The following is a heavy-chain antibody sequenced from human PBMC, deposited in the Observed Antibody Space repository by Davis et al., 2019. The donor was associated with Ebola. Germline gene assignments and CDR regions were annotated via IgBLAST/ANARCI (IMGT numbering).Heavy chain of an antibody. V-gene: IGHV4-34*01. J-gene: IGHJ6*04. D-gene: IGHD4-11*01. CDR1: GGSISSYY. CDR3: ARDLLTVTKPYYYYGMDV. Sequence: MPSETLSLTCTVSGGSISSYYWSWIRQPPGKGLEWIGEINHSGSTNYNPSLKSRVTISVDTSKNQFSLKLSSVTAADTAVYYCARDLLTVTKPYYYYGMDVWGKGTTVTVSS. CDR2: INHSGST.